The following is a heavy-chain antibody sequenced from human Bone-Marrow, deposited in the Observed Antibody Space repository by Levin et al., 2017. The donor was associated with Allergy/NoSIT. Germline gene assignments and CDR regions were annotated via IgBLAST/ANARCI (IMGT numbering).Heavy chain of an antibody. V-gene: IGHV1-18*01. D-gene: IGHD4-17*01. CDR1: GYTFTSYG. CDR3: ARADLRPYYYYYGMDG. CDR2: ISAYNGNT. Sequence: GASVKVSCKASGYTFTSYGISWVRQAPGQGLEWMGWISAYNGNTNYAQKLQGRVTMTTDTSTSTAYMELRSLRSDDTAVYYCARADLRPYYYYYGMDGWGQGTTVTVSS. J-gene: IGHJ6*02.